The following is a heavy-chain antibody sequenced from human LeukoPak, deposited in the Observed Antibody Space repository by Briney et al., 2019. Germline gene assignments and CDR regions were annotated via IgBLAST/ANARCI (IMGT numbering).Heavy chain of an antibody. V-gene: IGHV4-34*01. Sequence: PSETLSLTCAVYGGSFSGYYSSWIRQPPGKGLEWIGEINHSGSTNYNPSLKSRVTISVDTSKNQFSLKLSSVTAADTAVYYCARALPPTDAFDIWGQGTMVTVSS. CDR3: ARALPPTDAFDI. CDR1: GGSFSGYY. J-gene: IGHJ3*02. CDR2: INHSGST.